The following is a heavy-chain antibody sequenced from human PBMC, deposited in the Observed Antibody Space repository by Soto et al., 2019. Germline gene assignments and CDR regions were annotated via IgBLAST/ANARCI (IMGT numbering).Heavy chain of an antibody. CDR3: AREGALKPFSS. Sequence: PGGSLRLSCVASGFTFSNYNMNWVRQAQGKGLEWVSHISGSSIYIHYADSVRGRFTISRDNAKNSVYLQMDSLRVEDTAVYYCAREGALKPFSSWGQGALVTVSS. CDR1: GFTFSNYN. CDR2: ISGSSIYI. J-gene: IGHJ5*02. V-gene: IGHV3-21*01.